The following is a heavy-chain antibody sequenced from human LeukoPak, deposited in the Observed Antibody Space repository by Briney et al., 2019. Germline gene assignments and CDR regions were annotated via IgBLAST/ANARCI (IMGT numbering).Heavy chain of an antibody. V-gene: IGHV3-23*01. D-gene: IGHD4-17*01. CDR2: ISGSSGLT. CDR1: GFTFSNHA. CDR3: ARRGESASYGDYRFDY. J-gene: IGHJ4*02. Sequence: PGGSLRLSCAASGFTFSNHAMSWVRQAPGRGLEWVSAISGSSGLTYYADSVKGRFTISRDNSKNTLFPQMNSLRAEDTAVYYCARRGESASYGDYRFDYWGQGTLVTVSS.